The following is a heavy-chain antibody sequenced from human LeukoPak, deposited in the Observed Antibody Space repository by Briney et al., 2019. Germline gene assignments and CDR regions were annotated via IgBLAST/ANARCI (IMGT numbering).Heavy chain of an antibody. V-gene: IGHV3-30*02. J-gene: IGHJ3*02. CDR3: AKEWEEGLQVWYKYAFDI. CDR2: IRYDGSNK. D-gene: IGHD5-18*01. CDR1: GFTFSSYG. Sequence: GGSLRLSCAASGFTFSSYGMHWVRQAPGKGLEWVAFIRYDGSNKYYADSVKGRFTISRDNSENTLYLQMNSLRSEDTAVYYCAKEWEEGLQVWYKYAFDIWGQGTMVTVSS.